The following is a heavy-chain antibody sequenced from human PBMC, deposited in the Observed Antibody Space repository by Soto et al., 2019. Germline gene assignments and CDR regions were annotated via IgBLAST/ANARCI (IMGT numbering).Heavy chain of an antibody. CDR2: IIPILGIA. J-gene: IGHJ4*02. Sequence: GASVKVSCKASGYTFTSYYMHWVRQAPGQGLEWMGRIIPILGIANYAQKLQGRVTMTTDTSTSTAYMELRSLRSDDTAVYYCARPTSWYEYDYFDYWGQGTLVTVSS. CDR3: ARPTSWYEYDYFDY. V-gene: IGHV1-18*04. CDR1: GYTFTSYY. D-gene: IGHD6-13*01.